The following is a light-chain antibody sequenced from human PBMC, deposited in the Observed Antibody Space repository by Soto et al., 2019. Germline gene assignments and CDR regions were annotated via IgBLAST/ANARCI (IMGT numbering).Light chain of an antibody. CDR1: SSDVGGYNY. CDR2: EVS. CDR3: SSYAGSNNFGV. J-gene: IGLJ1*01. Sequence: QSVLTQPPSASGSPGQSVTISCTGTSSDVGGYNYVSWYQQHPGKAPKLMIYEVSKRPSGVPDRFSGSKSGNTASLTVSGLQAEVEADYYCSSYAGSNNFGVFGTGTKVTVL. V-gene: IGLV2-8*01.